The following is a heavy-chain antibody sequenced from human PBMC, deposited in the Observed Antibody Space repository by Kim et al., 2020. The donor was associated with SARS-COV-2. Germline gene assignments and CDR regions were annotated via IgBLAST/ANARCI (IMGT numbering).Heavy chain of an antibody. V-gene: IGHV3-23*01. J-gene: IGHJ5*02. CDR3: AKDPIPGDKVVWFDP. CDR2: ITGNGVWT. CDR1: GFTFSTYA. Sequence: GGSLRLSCAASGFTFSTYAMNWVRQAPGKGLEWVSTITGNGVWTDYADSVKGRFTVSRDNSKNTVYLQMHSLRAEDTALYYCAKDPIPGDKVVWFDPWGQGTLVTVSS. D-gene: IGHD5-12*01.